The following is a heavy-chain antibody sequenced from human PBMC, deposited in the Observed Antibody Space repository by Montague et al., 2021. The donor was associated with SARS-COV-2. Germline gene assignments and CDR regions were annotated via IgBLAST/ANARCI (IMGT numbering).Heavy chain of an antibody. J-gene: IGHJ4*02. CDR2: IYWDDDK. CDR3: AHRAGTWFGESRNYYSDY. D-gene: IGHD3-10*01. V-gene: IGHV2-5*02. Sequence: PALVKPTQTLTLTCTFSGFSLSTSGVGVGWFRKPPGKALEWLALIYWDDDKHYSPSLKSRLTITKDTSNNQVVLTMTNMDPVDTATYYCAHRAGTWFGESRNYYSDYWGQGTLVTVSS. CDR1: GFSLSTSGVG.